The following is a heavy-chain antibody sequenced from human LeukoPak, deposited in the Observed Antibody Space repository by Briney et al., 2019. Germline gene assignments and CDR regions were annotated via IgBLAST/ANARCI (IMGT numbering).Heavy chain of an antibody. CDR2: FDPEDGET. J-gene: IGHJ4*02. CDR1: GYTFTELS. Sequence: GASVTVSCKVSGYTFTELSMHWVRQAPGKGLEWMGGFDPEDGETIYAQKFQGRVTMTEDTSTDTAYMELSSLRSEDTAVYYCATGGYSYGLIDYWGQGTLVTVSS. D-gene: IGHD5-18*01. V-gene: IGHV1-24*01. CDR3: ATGGYSYGLIDY.